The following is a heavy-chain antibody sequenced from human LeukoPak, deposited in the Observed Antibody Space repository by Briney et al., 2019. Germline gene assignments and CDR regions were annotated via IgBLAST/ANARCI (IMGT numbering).Heavy chain of an antibody. CDR1: GYTFTSYG. CDR2: ISAYNGNT. J-gene: IGHJ4*02. D-gene: IGHD3-10*01. CDR3: ARVPVLLWFGEPHSYFDY. Sequence: ASVKVSCKASGYTFTSYGISWVRQAPGQGLEWMGWISAYNGNTNYAQKLQGRVTKTTDTSTSTAYMELRSLRSDDTAVYYCARVPVLLWFGEPHSYFDYWGQGTLVTVSS. V-gene: IGHV1-18*04.